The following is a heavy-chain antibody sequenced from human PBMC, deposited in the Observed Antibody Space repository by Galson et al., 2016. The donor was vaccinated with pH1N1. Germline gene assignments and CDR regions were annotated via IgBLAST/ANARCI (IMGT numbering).Heavy chain of an antibody. CDR1: GYDFSNYW. CDR3: ARHRGGGGGDSYYFDY. CDR2: IYPGASDT. V-gene: IGHV5-51*03. D-gene: IGHD2-21*02. Sequence: QSGAEVTEPGESLKISCTGSGYDFSNYWIGWVRQMPGKGLEWMGIIYPGASDTRYSPSFHGQVTISADKSIDPAFLQWNSLKASDTAMYYCARHRGGGGGDSYYFDYWGQGALVTVSS. J-gene: IGHJ4*02.